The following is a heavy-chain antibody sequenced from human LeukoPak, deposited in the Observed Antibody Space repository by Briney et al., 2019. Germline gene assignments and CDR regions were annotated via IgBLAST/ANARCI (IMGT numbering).Heavy chain of an antibody. CDR2: IYYSGST. D-gene: IGHD3-10*01. Sequence: SETLSLTCTVSGGSISSISYYWGWIRQPPGKGLEGIGRIYYSGSTYYNPSIKSRVTISVDTSKNQFSLKLSSVPAADTAVYYCARTLWFGESELINNWFDPWGQGTLVAVSS. CDR3: ARTLWFGESELINNWFDP. V-gene: IGHV4-39*01. CDR1: GGSISSISYY. J-gene: IGHJ5*02.